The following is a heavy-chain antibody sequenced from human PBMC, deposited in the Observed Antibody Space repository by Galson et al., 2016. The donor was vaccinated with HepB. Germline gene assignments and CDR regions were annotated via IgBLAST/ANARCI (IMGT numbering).Heavy chain of an antibody. CDR3: ASAPTITTIWGS. D-gene: IGHD5-24*01. Sequence: SLRLSCAASGITVTTNYISWVRQAPGKGLEWVAILYSGGTTVYADSVRGRFTISRDDSKNTVHLQMNSLRVEDTAMYFCASAPTITTIWGSWGQGTLVTVSS. CDR1: GITVTTNY. CDR2: LYSGGTT. V-gene: IGHV3-53*01. J-gene: IGHJ5*02.